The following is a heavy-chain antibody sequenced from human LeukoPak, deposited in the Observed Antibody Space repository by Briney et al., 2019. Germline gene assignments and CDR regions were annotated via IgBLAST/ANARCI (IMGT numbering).Heavy chain of an antibody. CDR3: TTLAYQLLED. J-gene: IGHJ4*02. CDR1: GFIFSNSW. V-gene: IGHV3-15*01. D-gene: IGHD2-2*01. CDR2: IKSKTDGGTT. Sequence: GGSLRLSCAASGFIFSNSWMTWVRQAPGKGLEWVGRIKSKTDGGTTDYAAPVKGSFTISSDDSMNTLYLQMNSLKTEDTAVYYCTTLAYQLLEDWGQGTLVTVSS.